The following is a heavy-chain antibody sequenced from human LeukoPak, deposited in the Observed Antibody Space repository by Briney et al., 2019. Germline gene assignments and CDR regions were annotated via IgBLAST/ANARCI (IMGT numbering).Heavy chain of an antibody. Sequence: ERSLRLSCAASGFTFSSYAMHWVRQAPGKGLEGVAGVSYDGSNKYYADSVKGRFTISRDNSKNTLYLQMNSLRAEDTAVYYCARDSPISCSGGSCQNWFDPWGQGTLVTVSS. D-gene: IGHD2-15*01. V-gene: IGHV3-30-3*01. CDR1: GFTFSSYA. J-gene: IGHJ5*02. CDR2: VSYDGSNK. CDR3: ARDSPISCSGGSCQNWFDP.